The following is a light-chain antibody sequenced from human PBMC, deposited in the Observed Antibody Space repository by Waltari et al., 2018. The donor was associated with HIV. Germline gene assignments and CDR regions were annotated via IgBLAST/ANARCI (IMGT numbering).Light chain of an antibody. CDR1: NIGSNN. CDR3: QVWDSITVV. J-gene: IGLJ2*01. CDR2: RDS. Sequence: SYELTQPLSVSVALGQTARITCGGNNIGSNNVHWYQQKPGQAPVLVIYRDSNRPSGIPERFSGSNSGNTATLTISRAQAGDEADYYCQVWDSITVVFGGGTKLTVL. V-gene: IGLV3-9*01.